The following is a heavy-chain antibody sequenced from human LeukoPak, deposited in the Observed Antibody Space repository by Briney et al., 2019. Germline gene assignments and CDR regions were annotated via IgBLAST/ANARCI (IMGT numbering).Heavy chain of an antibody. D-gene: IGHD3-22*01. CDR1: GHTFTSYD. CDR3: ARAGDSSLIDWFDP. J-gene: IGHJ5*02. V-gene: IGHV1-2*02. CDR2: INPNSGGT. Sequence: ASVKVSCKASGHTFTSYDINWVRQATGQGLEWMGWINPNSGGTNYAQKFQGRVTMTRDTSISTAYMELSRLRSDDTAVYYCARAGDSSLIDWFDPWGQGTLVTVSS.